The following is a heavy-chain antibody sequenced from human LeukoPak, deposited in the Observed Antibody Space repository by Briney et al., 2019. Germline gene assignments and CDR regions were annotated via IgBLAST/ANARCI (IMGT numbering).Heavy chain of an antibody. CDR3: ARHDPRAAAGTFDP. CDR1: GGPISSYY. V-gene: IGHV4-59*08. D-gene: IGHD6-13*01. J-gene: IGHJ5*02. CDR2: IYYSGST. Sequence: PSETLSLTCTVSGGPISSYYWSWIRQPPGKGLEWIGYIYYSGSTNYNPSLKSRVSISVDTSKNHFSLKLSSVTTADTAVYYCARHDPRAAAGTFDPWGQGTLVTVSS.